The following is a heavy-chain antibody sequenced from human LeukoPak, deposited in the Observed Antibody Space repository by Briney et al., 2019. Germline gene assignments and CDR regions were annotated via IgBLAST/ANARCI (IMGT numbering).Heavy chain of an antibody. D-gene: IGHD5-18*01. V-gene: IGHV3-23*01. J-gene: IGHJ4*02. Sequence: GGSLRLSCAASGFTFSTYAMSWVRQAPGKGLEWVSAISGSGGSTYYVDSVKGRFTISRDNSKNTLYLQMNSLRAEDTAVYYCAKRTRRDTRDYWGQGTLVTVSS. CDR3: AKRTRRDTRDY. CDR1: GFTFSTYA. CDR2: ISGSGGST.